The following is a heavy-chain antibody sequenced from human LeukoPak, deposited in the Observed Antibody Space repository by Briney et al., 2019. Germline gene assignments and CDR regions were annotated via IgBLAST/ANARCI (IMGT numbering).Heavy chain of an antibody. D-gene: IGHD2-8*01. V-gene: IGHV3-23*01. Sequence: GGSLRLSCAASGFTFRSYAMSWVRQAPGKGLEWVSTISAGGGSTYYADSVKGRFTISRDNAKNTLYLQMNSLRAEDTAVYYCARDPSGNGVYWGQGTLVTVSS. J-gene: IGHJ4*02. CDR1: GFTFRSYA. CDR3: ARDPSGNGVY. CDR2: ISAGGGST.